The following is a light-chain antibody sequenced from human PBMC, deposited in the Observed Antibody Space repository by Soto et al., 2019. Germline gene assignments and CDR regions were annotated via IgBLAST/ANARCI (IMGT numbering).Light chain of an antibody. Sequence: DIQMTQSPSFLSASVGDRVTITCQASQGIRNSLAWYQHKPGKVPKLLIYAASTLYSGVSSRFSGSGSGTDFTLTIGSLQPEDVAVYYCQKHSSVPFTFGGGTKVEIK. J-gene: IGKJ4*01. CDR1: QGIRNS. CDR3: QKHSSVPFT. CDR2: AAS. V-gene: IGKV1-27*01.